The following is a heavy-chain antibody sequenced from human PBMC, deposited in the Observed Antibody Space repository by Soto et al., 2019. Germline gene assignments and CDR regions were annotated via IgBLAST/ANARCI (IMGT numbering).Heavy chain of an antibody. CDR3: AKDKGTYGPAGPASFDF. Sequence: ETLSLTCTVSGGSISSGGYYWSWVRQAPGKGLEWVSAISGSGGATHYADSVKGRFIISRDNSKNTLYLQMNSLRAEDTAVYYCAKDKGTYGPAGPASFDFWGQGTLVTVSS. V-gene: IGHV3-23*01. CDR1: GGSISSGGYY. J-gene: IGHJ4*02. D-gene: IGHD3-10*01. CDR2: ISGSGGAT.